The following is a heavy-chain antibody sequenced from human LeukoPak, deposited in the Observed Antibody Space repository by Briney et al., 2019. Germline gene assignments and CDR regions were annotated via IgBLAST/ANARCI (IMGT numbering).Heavy chain of an antibody. V-gene: IGHV4-59*08. D-gene: IGHD2-15*01. J-gene: IGHJ4*02. CDR1: GGSISSYY. Sequence: SETLSLTCTVSGGSISSYYWSWIRQPPGKGLEWIGYIYYSGSTNYNPSLKSRVTISVDTSKNQFSLKLSSVTAADTAVYYCARHVGYCSGGSCPGYFDYWGQGTLVTVSS. CDR3: ARHVGYCSGGSCPGYFDY. CDR2: IYYSGST.